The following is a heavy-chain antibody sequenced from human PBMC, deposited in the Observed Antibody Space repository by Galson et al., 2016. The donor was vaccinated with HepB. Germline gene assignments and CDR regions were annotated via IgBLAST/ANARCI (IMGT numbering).Heavy chain of an antibody. CDR1: GFTFSSYD. V-gene: IGHV3-30*18. D-gene: IGHD5-18*01. CDR3: AKDIRSYGLFGRFDY. J-gene: IGHJ4*02. Sequence: SLRLSCAASGFTFSSYDMHWVRQAPGKGLEWVAVISYDGSNKYYADSVKGRFTISRDNSKNTLYLQMNSLRAEDTAVYYCAKDIRSYGLFGRFDYWGQGTLVTVSS. CDR2: ISYDGSNK.